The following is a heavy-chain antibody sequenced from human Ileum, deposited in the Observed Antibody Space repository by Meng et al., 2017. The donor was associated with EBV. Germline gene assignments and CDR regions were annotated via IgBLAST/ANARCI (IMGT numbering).Heavy chain of an antibody. J-gene: IGHJ4*02. Sequence: QVQLVQSGSELKKPXASVKVSCKSSGYTCTSYAMNWVRQAPGQGLEWMGWINTNTGNPTYAQGFTGRFVFSLDTPVSTAYLQISSLKAEDTAVYYCARETLGYCSSTSCYIGPPDYWGQGTLVTVSS. CDR3: ARETLGYCSSTSCYIGPPDY. V-gene: IGHV7-4-1*02. CDR2: INTNTGNP. D-gene: IGHD2-2*01. CDR1: GYTCTSYA.